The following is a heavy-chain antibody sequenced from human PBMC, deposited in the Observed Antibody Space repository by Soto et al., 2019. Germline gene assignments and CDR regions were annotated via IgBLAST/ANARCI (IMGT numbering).Heavy chain of an antibody. V-gene: IGHV1-2*04. Sequence: ASVKVSCKASGYTFTGYYMHWVRQAPGQGLEWMGWINPNSGGTNYAQKFQGWVTMTRDTSISTAYMELSRLRSDDTAVYYCHTFLVVPAARYYMDVWGKGTTVTVSS. CDR3: HTFLVVPAARYYMDV. J-gene: IGHJ6*03. CDR1: GYTFTGYY. CDR2: INPNSGGT. D-gene: IGHD2-2*01.